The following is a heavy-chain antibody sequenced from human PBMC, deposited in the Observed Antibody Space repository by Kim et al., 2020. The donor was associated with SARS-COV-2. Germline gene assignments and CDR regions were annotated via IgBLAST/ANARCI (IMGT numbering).Heavy chain of an antibody. J-gene: IGHJ4*02. CDR3: ARDLGVCTGRICYSVFDY. V-gene: IGHV3-7*03. D-gene: IGHD2-15*01. CDR2: MNEDGREK. CDR1: GFTFSNHW. Sequence: GGSLRLSCAVSGFTFSNHWMSWVRQAPGKGLEWVATMNEDGREKHYADSVEGRFTISRDNAKDSLFLQLNSLRAEDTAVYYCARDLGVCTGRICYSVFDYWGQGTLVTVSS.